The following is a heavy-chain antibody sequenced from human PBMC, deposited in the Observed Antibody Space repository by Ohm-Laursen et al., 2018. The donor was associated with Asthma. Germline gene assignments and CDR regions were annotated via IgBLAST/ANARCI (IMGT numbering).Heavy chain of an antibody. Sequence: GSLRLSCAASGFTFSSYSMNWVRQAPGKGLEWVSSISSSSSTIYYADSVKGRFTISRDNAKNSLYLQMNSLRDEDTAVYYCARYPIPNYYYYGMDVWGQGTTVTVSS. J-gene: IGHJ6*02. CDR2: ISSSSSTI. CDR3: ARYPIPNYYYYGMDV. V-gene: IGHV3-48*02. CDR1: GFTFSSYS. D-gene: IGHD2-21*01.